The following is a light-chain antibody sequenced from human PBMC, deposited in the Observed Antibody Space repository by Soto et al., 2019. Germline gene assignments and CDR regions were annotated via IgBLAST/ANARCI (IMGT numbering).Light chain of an antibody. Sequence: QSALTEPPSASWSPGQSFTISCTVTSSDLGGYYYVSWYQQHPGKAPKLMIYEVSNRPSGVPDRFSGSKSGNTASLTVSGLQAEDEADYYCSSSAGTNTPYVLGTGTKVTVL. CDR3: SSSAGTNTPYV. CDR1: SSDLGGYYY. CDR2: EVS. J-gene: IGLJ1*01. V-gene: IGLV2-8*01.